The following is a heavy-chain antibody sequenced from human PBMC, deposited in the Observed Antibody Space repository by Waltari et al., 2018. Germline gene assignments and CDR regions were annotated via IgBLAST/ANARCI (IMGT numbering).Heavy chain of an antibody. CDR3: ARRLRPSNWFDP. V-gene: IGHV4-30-2*01. J-gene: IGHJ5*02. CDR1: GGSISSGGYS. D-gene: IGHD3-16*01. CDR2: IYHSGST. Sequence: QLQLQESGSGLVKPSQTLSLTCAVSGGSISSGGYSWSWIRQPPGKGLEWIGYIYHSGSTYYSPSLKSRVTISVDRAKNQFSLKLSSVTAADTAVYYCARRLRPSNWFDPWGQGTLVTVSS.